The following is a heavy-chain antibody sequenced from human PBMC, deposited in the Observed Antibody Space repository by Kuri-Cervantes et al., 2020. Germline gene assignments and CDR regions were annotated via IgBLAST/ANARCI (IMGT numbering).Heavy chain of an antibody. J-gene: IGHJ4*02. CDR1: GFTFSSYS. CDR3: ARVFLGFSGCTMGYSYGFDDY. CDR2: ISSSSSTI. D-gene: IGHD5-18*01. V-gene: IGHV3-48*01. Sequence: LSLTCAASGFTFSSYSMNWVRQAPGKGLEWVSYISSSSSTIYYADSVKGRFTFSRDNAKNSLYLQMNSLRAEDTAVYYCARVFLGFSGCTMGYSYGFDDYWGQGTLVTVSS.